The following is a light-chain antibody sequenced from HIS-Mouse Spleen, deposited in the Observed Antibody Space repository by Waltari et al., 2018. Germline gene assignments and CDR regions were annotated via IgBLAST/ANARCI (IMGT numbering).Light chain of an antibody. CDR2: EDS. CDR3: YSTDSSGNHRV. J-gene: IGLJ2*01. V-gene: IGLV3-10*01. Sequence: SYELTQPPSVSVSPGQTARIPRSGDALPKKYAYWYQQKSGQAPVLVIYEDSKRPPGIPERFSGSSSWTMATLTISGAQVEDEADYYCYSTDSSGNHRVFGGGTKLTVL. CDR1: ALPKKY.